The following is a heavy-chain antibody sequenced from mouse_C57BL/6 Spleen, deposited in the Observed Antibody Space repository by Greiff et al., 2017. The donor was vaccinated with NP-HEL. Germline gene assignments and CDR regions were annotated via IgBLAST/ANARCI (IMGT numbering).Heavy chain of an antibody. CDR2: IYPGSGST. Sequence: VQLQQPGAELVKPGASVKMSCKASGYTFTSYWITWVKQRPGQGLEWIGDIYPGSGSTNYNEKFKSKATLTVDTSSSTAYMQLSSLTSEDSAVYYCARAPMVRRYFDVWGTGTTVTVSS. CDR1: GYTFTSYW. J-gene: IGHJ1*03. CDR3: ARAPMVRRYFDV. V-gene: IGHV1-55*01. D-gene: IGHD2-1*01.